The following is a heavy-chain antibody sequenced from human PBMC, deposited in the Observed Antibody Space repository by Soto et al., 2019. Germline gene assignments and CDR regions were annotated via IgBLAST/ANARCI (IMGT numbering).Heavy chain of an antibody. J-gene: IGHJ6*02. V-gene: IGHV3-21*01. D-gene: IGHD6-13*01. CDR3: ASSAYSISWEGYYYYGMDV. CDR2: ISSSSSYI. Sequence: EVQLVESGGGLVKPGGSLRLSCAASGFTFSSYSMNWVRQAPGKGLEWVSSISSSSSYIYYADSVKGRFTISRDNAKNSLYLQMNSLRAEDTAVYYCASSAYSISWEGYYYYGMDVWGQGTTVTVSS. CDR1: GFTFSSYS.